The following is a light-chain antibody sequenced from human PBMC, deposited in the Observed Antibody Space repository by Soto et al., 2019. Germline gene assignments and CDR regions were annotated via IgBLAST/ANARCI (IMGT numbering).Light chain of an antibody. CDR1: QSVSSSY. V-gene: IGKV3-20*01. CDR3: KQYGSSPTT. CDR2: GAS. J-gene: IGKJ1*01. Sequence: EIVLTQSPGTLSLSPGERATLSCRASQSVSSSYLAWYQQKPGQAPRLLIYGASSRATGIPDRFSGSGSGTDLPLTISRLELEDFAVYYCKQYGSSPTTFGQGPKVEIK.